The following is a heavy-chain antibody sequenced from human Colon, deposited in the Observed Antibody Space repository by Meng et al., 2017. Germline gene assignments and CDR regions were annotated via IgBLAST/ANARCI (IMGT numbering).Heavy chain of an antibody. CDR1: AGPFSGYY. Sequence: QVPLQQCVSGLLRPSETLTLTCAINAGPFSGYYWSWIRQVPGKGLEWIGEINHSGDTHYIPSLKSRVSMSFDTSKKQFSLHLSSVTAADTAVYYCSSLLTLDYWGPGTLVTVSS. CDR3: SSLLTLDY. CDR2: INHSGDT. D-gene: IGHD2-15*01. V-gene: IGHV4-34*01. J-gene: IGHJ4*02.